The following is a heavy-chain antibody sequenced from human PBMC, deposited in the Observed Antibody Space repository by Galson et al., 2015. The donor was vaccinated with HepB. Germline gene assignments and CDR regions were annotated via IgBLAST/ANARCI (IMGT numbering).Heavy chain of an antibody. Sequence: SVTVSCKASGGTFSSYAISWVRQAPGQGLEWMGGIIPIFGTANYAQKFQGRVTITADESTSTAYMELSSLRSEDTAVYYCARDVTIFGVTHGFDPWGQGTLVTVSS. CDR2: IIPIFGTA. J-gene: IGHJ5*02. D-gene: IGHD3-3*01. CDR3: ARDVTIFGVTHGFDP. V-gene: IGHV1-69*13. CDR1: GGTFSSYA.